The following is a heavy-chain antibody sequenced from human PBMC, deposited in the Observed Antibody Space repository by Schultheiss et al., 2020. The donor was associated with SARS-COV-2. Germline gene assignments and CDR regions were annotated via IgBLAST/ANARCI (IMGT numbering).Heavy chain of an antibody. Sequence: ASVKVSCKASGYTFTSYGISWVRQAPGQGLEWMGGIIPIFGTANYAQKFQGRVTMTTDTSTSTAYMELRSLRSDDTAVYYCARGKWERTRWYFDLWGCGTLVTVSS. CDR1: GYTFTSYG. D-gene: IGHD1-26*01. CDR3: ARGKWERTRWYFDL. V-gene: IGHV1-18*01. CDR2: IIPIFGTA. J-gene: IGHJ2*01.